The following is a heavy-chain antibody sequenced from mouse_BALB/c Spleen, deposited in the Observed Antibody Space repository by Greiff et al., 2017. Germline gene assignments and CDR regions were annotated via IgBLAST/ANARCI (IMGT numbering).Heavy chain of an antibody. Sequence: EVKLVESGGDLVKPGGSLKLSCAASGFTFSSYGMSWVRQTPDKRLEWVATISSGGSYTYYPDSVKGRFTISRDNAKNTLYLQMSSLKSEDTAMYYCARKGIYYGYDGYFDVWGAGTTVTVSS. CDR3: ARKGIYYGYDGYFDV. J-gene: IGHJ1*01. CDR2: ISSGGSYT. V-gene: IGHV5-6*01. D-gene: IGHD2-2*01. CDR1: GFTFSSYG.